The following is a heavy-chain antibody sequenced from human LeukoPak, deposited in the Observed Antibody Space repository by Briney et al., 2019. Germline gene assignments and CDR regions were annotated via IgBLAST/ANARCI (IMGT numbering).Heavy chain of an antibody. CDR1: GFTFSSYS. J-gene: IGHJ5*02. Sequence: GGCLRLSCVASGFTFSSYSLSWVRQTPGKGLEWVASMTGSGADTHYADSVKGRFTISRDSSKDTLNLQLNNLRPEDTAVYYCARDQGPDYRPVGSATQFSWGRGTLVAVSP. D-gene: IGHD4-17*01. CDR3: ARDQGPDYRPVGSATQFS. V-gene: IGHV3-23*01. CDR2: MTGSGADT.